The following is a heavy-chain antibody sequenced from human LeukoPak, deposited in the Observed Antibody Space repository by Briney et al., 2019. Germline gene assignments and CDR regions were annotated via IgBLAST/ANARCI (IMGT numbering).Heavy chain of an antibody. V-gene: IGHV4-59*01. CDR3: ARLPRYCSTTTCYLNYFDF. CDR2: VYYSGST. Sequence: SETLSLTCTVSGGSISTYYWSWIRQPPGKGLEWIGYVYYSGSTNCNPSLESRVTISVDTSKNQFSLKLSSVTAADTAVYYCARLPRYCSTTTCYLNYFDFWGQGTLVTVSS. CDR1: GGSISTYY. D-gene: IGHD2-2*01. J-gene: IGHJ4*02.